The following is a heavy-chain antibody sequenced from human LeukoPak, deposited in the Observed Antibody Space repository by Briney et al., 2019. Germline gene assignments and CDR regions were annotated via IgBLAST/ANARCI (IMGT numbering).Heavy chain of an antibody. CDR3: ARARCSSTSCYTGGAFDI. J-gene: IGHJ3*02. CDR1: GYTFTSYG. Sequence: GASVKVSCKASGYTFTSYGISWVRQAPGQGLEWMGWISAYNGNTNYAQKLQGRVTMTTDTSTSTAYMELRSLRSDDTAVYYCARARCSSTSCYTGGAFDIWGQGTMVTVSS. V-gene: IGHV1-18*01. CDR2: ISAYNGNT. D-gene: IGHD2-2*02.